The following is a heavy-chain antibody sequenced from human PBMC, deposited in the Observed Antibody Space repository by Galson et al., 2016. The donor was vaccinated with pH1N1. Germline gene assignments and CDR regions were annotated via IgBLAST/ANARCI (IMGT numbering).Heavy chain of an antibody. CDR2: IDWDDEK. Sequence: PALVKPTQTLKLTCTFSGFSLSTFGVRVSWIRQSPGKALEWLARIDWDDEKFYSPSLKTRLTISKDTSKDQVVLTMTNMDPADTGTDYCARMGVASGGRYYYGMDVWGQGTTVTVSS. V-gene: IGHV2-70*04. CDR3: ARMGVASGGRYYYGMDV. J-gene: IGHJ6*02. D-gene: IGHD3-10*01. CDR1: GFSLSTFGVR.